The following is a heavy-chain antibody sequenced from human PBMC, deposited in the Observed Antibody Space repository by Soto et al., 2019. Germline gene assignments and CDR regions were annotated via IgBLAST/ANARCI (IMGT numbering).Heavy chain of an antibody. CDR2: ISYDGSNK. Sequence: GGSLRLSCAASGFTFSSYGMHWVRQAPGKGLEWVAVISYDGSNKYYADSVKGRFTISRDNSKNTLYLQMNSLRAEDTAVYYCAKPDYSNYPPDYWGQGTLVTVSS. V-gene: IGHV3-30*18. CDR3: AKPDYSNYPPDY. CDR1: GFTFSSYG. D-gene: IGHD4-4*01. J-gene: IGHJ4*02.